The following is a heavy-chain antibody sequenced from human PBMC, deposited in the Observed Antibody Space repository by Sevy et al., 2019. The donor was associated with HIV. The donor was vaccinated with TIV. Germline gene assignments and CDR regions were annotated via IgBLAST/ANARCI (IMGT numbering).Heavy chain of an antibody. CDR2: IKQDGSEK. Sequence: GGSLRLSCAASGFTFSSYWMSWVRQAPGKGLEWVANIKQDGSEKYYVDSVKGRFTISRDNAKNSLYLQMNSLRAEDTAVYYSASVQDSNYYDSSCNYWYRGYYVDYWGQGTLVTVSS. D-gene: IGHD3-22*01. CDR3: ASVQDSNYYDSSCNYWYRGYYVDY. CDR1: GFTFSSYW. J-gene: IGHJ4*02. V-gene: IGHV3-7*01.